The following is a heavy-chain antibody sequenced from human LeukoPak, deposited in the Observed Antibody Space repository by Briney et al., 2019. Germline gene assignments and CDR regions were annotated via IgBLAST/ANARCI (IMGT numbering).Heavy chain of an antibody. V-gene: IGHV3-74*01. CDR1: GFTFTTYW. CDR3: ANLDY. J-gene: IGHJ4*02. CDR2: IKYDGSTS. Sequence: GGSLRLSCEASGFTFTTYWIHWVRQGPGKGLVWVSRIKYDGSTSNYADSVKGRFTISRDNSKNTLYLQMNSLRAEDTAVYYCANLDYWGQGTLVTVSS.